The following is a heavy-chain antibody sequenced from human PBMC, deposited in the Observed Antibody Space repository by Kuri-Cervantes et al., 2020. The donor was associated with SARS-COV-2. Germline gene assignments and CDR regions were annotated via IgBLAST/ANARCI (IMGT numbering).Heavy chain of an antibody. CDR3: AKDRGYSYGYGYFDY. CDR1: GIPTNTYD. Sequence: GESLKISCAASGIPTNTYDMTWVRQAAGKGLEWVSTISGRGDKTYYADSVKGRFTVSRDNAKNTVYLQMSSLGDDDTAVYYCAKDRGYSYGYGYFDYWGQGTLVTVSS. CDR2: ISGRGDKT. D-gene: IGHD5-18*01. J-gene: IGHJ4*02. V-gene: IGHV3-23*01.